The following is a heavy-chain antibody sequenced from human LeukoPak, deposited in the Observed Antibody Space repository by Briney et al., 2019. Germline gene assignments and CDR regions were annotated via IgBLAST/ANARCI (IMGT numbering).Heavy chain of an antibody. CDR3: ARRGRGYSYATFDY. D-gene: IGHD5-18*01. CDR1: GGSFSGYY. CDR2: INHSGST. J-gene: IGHJ4*02. Sequence: PSETLSLTCAVYGGSFSGYYWSWIRQPPGKGLEWIGEINHSGSTNYNPSLKSRVAISVDTSKNQFSLKLSSVTAADTAVYYCARRGRGYSYATFDYWGQGTLVTVSS. V-gene: IGHV4-34*01.